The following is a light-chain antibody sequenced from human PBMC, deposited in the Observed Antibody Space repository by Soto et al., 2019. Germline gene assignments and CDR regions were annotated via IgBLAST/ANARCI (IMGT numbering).Light chain of an antibody. CDR1: QSVSSSY. V-gene: IGKV3-20*01. J-gene: IGKJ1*01. CDR2: GAS. Sequence: EIVLTPSPGTLSLSPGERATLSCRASQSVSSSYLAWYQQKSGQAPRLLIYGASSRATGIPDRFSGSGSGTDFTLTISRLEPEDFAVYYCQQYGSSPPWTFGQGTKVDIK. CDR3: QQYGSSPPWT.